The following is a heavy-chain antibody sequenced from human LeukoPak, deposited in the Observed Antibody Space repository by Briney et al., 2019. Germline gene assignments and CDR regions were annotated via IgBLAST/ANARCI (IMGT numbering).Heavy chain of an antibody. CDR3: ATSDTVSTYNWFDP. CDR1: GGSISINTYF. CDR2: IRYSGST. D-gene: IGHD5/OR15-5a*01. V-gene: IGHV4-39*01. Sequence: SETLSLTCNVSGGSISINTYFWGWIRRPPGKGLEWIVSIRYSGSTYYNPSLKSRVTISVDTSNHQFSLHLTHLTAADTAVYYCATSDTVSTYNWFDPWGLGTLVTVS. J-gene: IGHJ5*02.